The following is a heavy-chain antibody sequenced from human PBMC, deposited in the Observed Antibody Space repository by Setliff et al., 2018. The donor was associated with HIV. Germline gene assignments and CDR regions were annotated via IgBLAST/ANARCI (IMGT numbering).Heavy chain of an antibody. Sequence: LTCTVSGGSVSSYYWSWIRQPPGKGLEWIGYIYYSGSTNYNPSLKSRVTISVDTSKNQFSLKLSSVTAADTAVYYCARKFRVYSTRIAAGQSGEIGAFDIWGQGTMVTVS. D-gene: IGHD6-13*01. CDR1: GGSVSSYY. CDR2: IYYSGST. V-gene: IGHV4-59*02. J-gene: IGHJ3*02. CDR3: ARKFRVYSTRIAAGQSGEIGAFDI.